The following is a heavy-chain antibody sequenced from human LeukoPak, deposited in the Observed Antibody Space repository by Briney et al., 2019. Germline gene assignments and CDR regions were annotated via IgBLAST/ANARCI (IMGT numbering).Heavy chain of an antibody. V-gene: IGHV4-4*02. D-gene: IGHD4-23*01. J-gene: IGHJ6*03. Sequence: SETLSLTCAVSGGSISSSNWWSWVRQPPGKGLEWIGEIYHSGSANYNPSLKSRVTISVDTSKNQFSLKLSSVTAADTAVYYCARERGNPNEDYYYYYYMDVWGKGTTVTVSS. CDR3: ARERGNPNEDYYYYYYMDV. CDR2: IYHSGSA. CDR1: GGSISSSNW.